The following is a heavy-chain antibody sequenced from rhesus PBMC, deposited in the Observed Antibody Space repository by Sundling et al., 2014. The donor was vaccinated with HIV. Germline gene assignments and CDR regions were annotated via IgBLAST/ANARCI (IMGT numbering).Heavy chain of an antibody. CDR3: ARLHSWNYNWGLDS. CDR2: ISGSSGST. D-gene: IGHD1-1-1*01. V-gene: IGHV4-173*01. CDR1: GGSISSNY. Sequence: QLQLQESGPGLVKPSETLSLTCAVSGGSISSNYWSWIRQPPGKGLEWIGRISGSSGSTDYNPSLKSRVTISTDTSTNQFSLKLNSVTAADTALYFCARLHSWNYNWGLDSWGQGVVVTVSS. J-gene: IGHJ6*01.